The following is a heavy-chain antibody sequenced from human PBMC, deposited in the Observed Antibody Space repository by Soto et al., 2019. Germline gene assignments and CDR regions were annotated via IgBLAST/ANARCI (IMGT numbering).Heavy chain of an antibody. CDR1: GGSISSSSYY. J-gene: IGHJ5*02. D-gene: IGHD6-19*01. CDR2: IYYSGST. Sequence: SETLSLTCTVSGGSISSSSYYWGWIRQPPGKGLEWIGSIYYSGSTYYNPSLKSRVTISVDTSKNQFSLKLSSVTAADTAVYYCARHIQSSISVAGTGGWFDPWGQGTLVTVSS. CDR3: ARHIQSSISVAGTGGWFDP. V-gene: IGHV4-39*01.